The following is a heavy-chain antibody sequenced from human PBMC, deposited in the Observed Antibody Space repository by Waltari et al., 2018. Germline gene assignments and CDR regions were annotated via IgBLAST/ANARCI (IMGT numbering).Heavy chain of an antibody. Sequence: EVQLVESGGGLVQPGRSLRLSCTASGFTFGDYAMSWFRQAPGKGLEWLGFIRSKAYGGTTEYAAAVKGRFTISRDDSKSIAYLQMNSLKTEDTAVYYCTRVEYYGSGTPSAPDYWGQGTLVTVSS. CDR3: TRVEYYGSGTPSAPDY. J-gene: IGHJ4*02. CDR1: GFTFGDYA. V-gene: IGHV3-49*03. D-gene: IGHD3-10*01. CDR2: IRSKAYGGTT.